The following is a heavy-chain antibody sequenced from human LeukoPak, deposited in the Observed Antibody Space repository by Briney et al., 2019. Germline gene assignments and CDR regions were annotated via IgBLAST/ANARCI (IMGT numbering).Heavy chain of an antibody. CDR1: GYSFTSYW. CDR3: AILLRKFYDSSGYPGYYYMDV. V-gene: IGHV5-51*01. CDR2: IYPGDSDT. D-gene: IGHD3-22*01. J-gene: IGHJ6*03. Sequence: GESLKISCKGSGYSFTSYWIGWVRQMPGKGLEWMGIIYPGDSDTRYSPSFQGQVTISADKSISTAYLQWSSLKASDTAMYYCAILLRKFYDSSGYPGYYYMDVWGKGTTVTVSS.